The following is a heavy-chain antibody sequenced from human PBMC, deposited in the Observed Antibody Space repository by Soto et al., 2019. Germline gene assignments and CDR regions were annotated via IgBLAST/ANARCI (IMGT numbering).Heavy chain of an antibody. CDR3: ARSITVVRGKPPHEHLLDY. CDR2: IYYSGST. CDR1: GGSISSGGYY. V-gene: IGHV4-31*03. D-gene: IGHD3-10*01. J-gene: IGHJ4*02. Sequence: SETLSLTCTVSGGSISSGGYYWSWIRQHPGKGLEWIGYIYYSGSTYYNPSLKSRVTISVDTSKNQFSLKLSSVTAADTAMYYCARSITVVRGKPPHEHLLDYWGQGNMVTVSS.